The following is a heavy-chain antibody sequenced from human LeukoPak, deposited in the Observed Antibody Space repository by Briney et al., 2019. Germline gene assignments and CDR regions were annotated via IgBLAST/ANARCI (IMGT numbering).Heavy chain of an antibody. CDR2: ISGSGGST. J-gene: IGHJ5*02. CDR1: GFTFSSYA. CDR3: AKDRGIQLWAPNWFDP. D-gene: IGHD5-18*01. V-gene: IGHV3-23*01. Sequence: GGPLRLSCAASGFTFSSYAMSWVRQAPGKGLEWVSAISGSGGSTYYADSVKGRFTISRDNSKNTLYLQMNSLRAEDTAVYYCAKDRGIQLWAPNWFDPWGQGTLVTVSS.